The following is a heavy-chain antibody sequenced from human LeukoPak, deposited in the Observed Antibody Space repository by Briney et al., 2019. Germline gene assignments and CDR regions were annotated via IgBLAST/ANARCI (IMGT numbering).Heavy chain of an antibody. V-gene: IGHV4-39*07. D-gene: IGHD5-18*01. Sequence: SETLSLTCTVSSDSISNSAYHWGWIRQPPGRGLEWIGEINHSGSTNYNPSLKSRVTISVDTSKNQFSLKLSSVTAADTAVYYCARGVRTAMVTGWSWFDPWGQGTLVTVSS. J-gene: IGHJ5*02. CDR3: ARGVRTAMVTGWSWFDP. CDR2: INHSGST. CDR1: SDSISNSAYH.